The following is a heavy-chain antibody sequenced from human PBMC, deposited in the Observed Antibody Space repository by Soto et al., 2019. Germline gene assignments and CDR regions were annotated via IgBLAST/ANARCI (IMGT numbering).Heavy chain of an antibody. CDR3: ARVRAAYYGIDV. D-gene: IGHD6-25*01. CDR1: GDSVSSNSAA. CDR2: TYYRSKWYN. Sequence: SPTLSLPCAISGDSVSSNSAAWNWIRQSPSRGLEWLGRTYYRSKWYNDYAGSVKSRITINPDTSKNQFSLQLNSVIPEDTAVYYCARVRAAYYGIDVWGQGTTVTVSS. V-gene: IGHV6-1*01. J-gene: IGHJ6*02.